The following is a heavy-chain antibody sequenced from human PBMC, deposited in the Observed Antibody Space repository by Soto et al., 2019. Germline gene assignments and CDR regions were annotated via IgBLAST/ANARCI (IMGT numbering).Heavy chain of an antibody. V-gene: IGHV3-30*18. Sequence: PXVSLRLTCAACGFSFSSYGMHWARQAPGKGLEWVAVISYDVSNKYYADSVKGRFTISRDNSKNTLYLQMNSLRAEDTAVYYCAKDRNKMEPGPYYYGMDVCGQRTTVTVSS. D-gene: IGHD1-1*01. CDR3: AKDRNKMEPGPYYYGMDV. CDR2: ISYDVSNK. CDR1: GFSFSSYG. J-gene: IGHJ6*02.